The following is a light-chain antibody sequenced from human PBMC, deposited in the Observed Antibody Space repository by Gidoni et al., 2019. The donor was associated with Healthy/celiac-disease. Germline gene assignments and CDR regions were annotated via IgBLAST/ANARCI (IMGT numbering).Light chain of an antibody. CDR3: QQSYSTPIT. CDR2: AAS. J-gene: IGKJ3*01. Sequence: DIQMTQSPYSLSASVGDRVTITCLASQSISSYLNWYQQKPGKAPKLLIYAASSLQSGVPSRFSGSGSGTDFTLTISSLQPEDFATYYCQQSYSTPITFGPXTKVDIK. V-gene: IGKV1-39*01. CDR1: QSISSY.